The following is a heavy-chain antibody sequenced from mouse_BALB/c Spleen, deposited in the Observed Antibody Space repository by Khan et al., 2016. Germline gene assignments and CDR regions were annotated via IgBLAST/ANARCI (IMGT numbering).Heavy chain of an antibody. D-gene: IGHD1-1*01. V-gene: IGHV3-2*02. J-gene: IGHJ2*01. CDR3: ARDTTVVAKDYFDY. CDR2: ISYSGST. CDR1: GYSITSDYA. Sequence: VQLQESGPGLVKPSQSLSLTCTVTGYSITSDYAWNWIRQFPGNKLEWMGYISYSGSTSYNPSLKSRISITRDTSKNQFFLQLNSVTTEDTATDYCARDTTVVAKDYFDYWGQGNTLTVSS.